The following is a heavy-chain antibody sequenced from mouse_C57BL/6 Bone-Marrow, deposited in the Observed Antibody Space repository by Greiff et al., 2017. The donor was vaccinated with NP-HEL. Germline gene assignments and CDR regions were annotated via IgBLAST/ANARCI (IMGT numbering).Heavy chain of an antibody. CDR1: GFTFSSYG. CDR2: ISSGGSYT. V-gene: IGHV5-6*01. J-gene: IGHJ2*01. D-gene: IGHD2-4*01. Sequence: EVMLVESGGDLVKPGGSLKLSCAASGFTFSSYGMSWVRQTPDKRLEWVATISSGGSYTYYPDSVKGRFTISRDTAKNTLYLQMSSLKSEDTAMYYCARQGDGITFDYWGQGTTLTVSS. CDR3: ARQGDGITFDY.